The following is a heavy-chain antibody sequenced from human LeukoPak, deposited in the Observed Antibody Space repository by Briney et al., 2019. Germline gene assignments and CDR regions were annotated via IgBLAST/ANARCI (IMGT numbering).Heavy chain of an antibody. CDR1: GGSFSGYY. CDR3: ARDHRRYFDY. Sequence: SETLSLTCAVYGGSFSGYYWSWIRQPPGKGLEWIGEINHSGSTSYNPSLKSRVTISVDTSRNQFSLKLSSVTAADTAVYYCARDHRRYFDYWGQGTLVTVSS. CDR2: INHSGST. J-gene: IGHJ4*02. V-gene: IGHV4-34*01.